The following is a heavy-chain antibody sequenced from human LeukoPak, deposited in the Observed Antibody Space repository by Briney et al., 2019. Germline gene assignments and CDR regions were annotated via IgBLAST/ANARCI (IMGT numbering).Heavy chain of an antibody. V-gene: IGHV1-2*02. CDR3: AKGDKPVVAMVKFDY. D-gene: IGHD5-18*01. Sequence: ASVKVSCKASGYTFTDYYMHWVRQAPGQGLEWMGWIDPNSGGTNYAQKFQGRVTMTRDTSISTAYMELSRLRSDDTAVYYCAKGDKPVVAMVKFDYWGQGTLVTVSS. J-gene: IGHJ4*02. CDR2: IDPNSGGT. CDR1: GYTFTDYY.